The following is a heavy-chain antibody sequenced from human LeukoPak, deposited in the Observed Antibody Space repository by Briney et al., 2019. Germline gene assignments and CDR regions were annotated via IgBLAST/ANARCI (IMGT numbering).Heavy chain of an antibody. J-gene: IGHJ4*02. CDR2: IYPGDSDT. CDR3: ARQQGVGYCSSTSCEFDY. D-gene: IGHD2-2*01. V-gene: IGHV5-51*01. CDR1: GYSFTSYW. Sequence: RPGESLKLSCKGSGYSFTSYWIGWVRQMPGKGLEWMGIIYPGDSDTRYSPSFQGQVTISADKSISTAYLQWSSLKASDTAMYYCARQQGVGYCSSTSCEFDYWGQGTLVTVSS.